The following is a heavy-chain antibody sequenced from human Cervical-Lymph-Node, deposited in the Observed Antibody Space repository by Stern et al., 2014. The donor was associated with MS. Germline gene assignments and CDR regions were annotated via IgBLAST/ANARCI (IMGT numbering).Heavy chain of an antibody. J-gene: IGHJ2*01. Sequence: QVQLAKSGSEVKKPGASVKVSCKVSGYTLTELSMHWVRQAPGKGLEWMGGFDPEDGEAIYAQKFQGRVTMTEDTSTDTAYMELSSLRSEDTAVYYCAGMVRDDWYFDLWGRGTLVTVSP. CDR3: AGMVRDDWYFDL. V-gene: IGHV1-24*01. CDR2: FDPEDGEA. D-gene: IGHD3-10*01. CDR1: GYTLTELS.